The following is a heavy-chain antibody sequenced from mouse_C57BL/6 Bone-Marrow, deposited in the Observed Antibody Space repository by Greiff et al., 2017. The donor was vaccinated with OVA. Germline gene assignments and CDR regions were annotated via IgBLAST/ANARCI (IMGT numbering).Heavy chain of an antibody. CDR1: GFTINDYY. CDR2: IDPEDGET. V-gene: IGHV14-2*01. Sequence: VQLQQSGAELVKPGASVKLSCTASGFTINDYYMHWVKQRTEQGLEWIGRIDPEDGETKYAPKFQGKATITADTSSNTAYLQLSSLTSEDTAVYYWARSLNDGSSYNYWGQGTTLTVSS. D-gene: IGHD1-1*01. CDR3: ARSLNDGSSYNY. J-gene: IGHJ2*01.